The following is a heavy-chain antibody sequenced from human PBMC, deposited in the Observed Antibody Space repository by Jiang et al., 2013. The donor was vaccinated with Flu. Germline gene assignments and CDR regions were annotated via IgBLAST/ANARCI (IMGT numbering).Heavy chain of an antibody. CDR1: GGSISSYY. Sequence: SLTCTVSGGSISSYYWSWIRQPAGKGLEWIGRIYTSGSTNYNPSLKSRVTMSVDTSKNQFSLKLSSVTAADTAVYYCARDWGQQLALGQFDYWGQGTLVTVSS. D-gene: IGHD6-13*01. CDR3: ARDWGQQLALGQFDY. V-gene: IGHV4-4*07. CDR2: IYTSGST. J-gene: IGHJ4*02.